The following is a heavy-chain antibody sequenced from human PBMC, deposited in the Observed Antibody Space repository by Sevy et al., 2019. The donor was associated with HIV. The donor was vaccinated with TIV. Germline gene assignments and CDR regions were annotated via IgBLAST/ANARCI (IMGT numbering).Heavy chain of an antibody. CDR2: IKQDGSEE. Sequence: GGYLRLSCAASGFTFSNYWMTWVRQAPGKGLEWVANIKQDGSEEYYVDSVKGRFTISRDNAKNSLYLQMNSLRAEDTAVYYCARKGYCSVVTCYAYNWFDLWGQGTLVTVSS. D-gene: IGHD2-15*01. J-gene: IGHJ5*02. V-gene: IGHV3-7*01. CDR1: GFTFSNYW. CDR3: ARKGYCSVVTCYAYNWFDL.